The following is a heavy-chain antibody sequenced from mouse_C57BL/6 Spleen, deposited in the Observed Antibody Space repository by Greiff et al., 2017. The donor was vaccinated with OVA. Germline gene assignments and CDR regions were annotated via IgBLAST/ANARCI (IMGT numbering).Heavy chain of an antibody. CDR2: INPSNGGT. Sequence: VQLQQSGTELVKPGASVKLSCKASGYTFTSYWMHWVKQRPGQGLEWIGNINPSNGGTNYNEKFKSKATLTVDKSSSTAYMQLSSLTSEDSAVYYCARTTVVGGYFDVWGTGTTVTVSS. CDR3: ARTTVVGGYFDV. D-gene: IGHD1-1*01. CDR1: GYTFTSYW. V-gene: IGHV1-53*01. J-gene: IGHJ1*03.